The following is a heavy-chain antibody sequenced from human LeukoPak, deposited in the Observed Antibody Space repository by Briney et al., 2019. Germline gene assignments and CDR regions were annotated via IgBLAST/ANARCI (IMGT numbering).Heavy chain of an antibody. V-gene: IGHV3-7*01. CDR1: GSTFSSYW. Sequence: GGSLRLSCAASGSTFSSYWMGWVRQAPGKGLEWVANIKQDGSEKYYVDSVKGRFTISRDYAKSSLYLQMSSLRAEDTAVYYCARVMGRYYYMDVWGKGTTVTVSS. CDR2: IKQDGSEK. J-gene: IGHJ6*03. CDR3: ARVMGRYYYMDV. D-gene: IGHD2-15*01.